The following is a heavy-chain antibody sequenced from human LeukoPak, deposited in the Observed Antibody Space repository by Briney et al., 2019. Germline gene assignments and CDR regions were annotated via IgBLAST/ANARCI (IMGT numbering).Heavy chain of an antibody. J-gene: IGHJ4*01. V-gene: IGHV3-30*02. CDR1: GFTFSSYW. Sequence: GGSLRLSCAASGFTFSSYWMSWVRQAPGKEPEWVAYIQDEGISKNYGDSVKGRFDISRDNSKNTVYLDMASLTVADTALYYCAKARDSANYYFDSWGHGTLVIVSS. CDR3: AKARDSANYYFDS. D-gene: IGHD1-26*01. CDR2: IQDEGISK.